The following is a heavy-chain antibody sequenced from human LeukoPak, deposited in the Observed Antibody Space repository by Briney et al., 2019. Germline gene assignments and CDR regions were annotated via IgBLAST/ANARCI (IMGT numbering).Heavy chain of an antibody. V-gene: IGHV4-34*01. CDR1: GGSFSGYY. J-gene: IGHJ4*02. CDR3: AGTYSSGWSGGGFDY. D-gene: IGHD6-19*01. CDR2: IYHSGTT. Sequence: PSETLSLTCAVYGGSFSGYYWSWIRQPPGKGLEWIGEIYHSGTTNYNPSLKSRVTISVDKSKNQFSLNLSSVTAADTAVYYCAGTYSSGWSGGGFDYWGQATLVTVSS.